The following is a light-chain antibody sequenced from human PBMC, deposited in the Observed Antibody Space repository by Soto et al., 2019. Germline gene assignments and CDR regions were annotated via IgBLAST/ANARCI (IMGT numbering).Light chain of an antibody. J-gene: IGKJ1*01. CDR3: QQYHNLWT. CDR2: RAS. CDR1: HYVYSN. Sequence: DIVMTQSPATLSASAGERATLSCTASHYVYSNVACFQQRPGQAPRLLIYRASTRATGTPARFSGSGSGTEFTLTITSLQSEDFALYYCQQYHNLWTFGQGTKVDIK. V-gene: IGKV3-15*01.